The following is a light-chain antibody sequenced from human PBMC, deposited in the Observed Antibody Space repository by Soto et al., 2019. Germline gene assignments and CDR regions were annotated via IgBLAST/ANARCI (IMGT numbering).Light chain of an antibody. V-gene: IGKV3-15*01. CDR1: QSVSNN. CDR2: GAS. Sequence: EIVMTQSPATLSVSPGERATLSCRASQSVSNNLAGYQQKPGQAPRLLIYGASNRATGIPARFSGSGSGTDCSLTVSSLQFEDFAVHYCQQYNNWPRTFGQGTKVEIK. CDR3: QQYNNWPRT. J-gene: IGKJ1*01.